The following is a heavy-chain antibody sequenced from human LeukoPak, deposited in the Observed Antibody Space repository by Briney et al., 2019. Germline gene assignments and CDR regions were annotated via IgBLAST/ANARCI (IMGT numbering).Heavy chain of an antibody. V-gene: IGHV3-48*01. Sequence: GGSLRLSCAASGFTFSSYSMNWVRQAPGKGLEWVSYISSSSGTILYADSVKGRFTISRYNAKNSLYLQMNSLRAEDTAVYYCARGDYFDDSASPVDYWGQGTLVTVSS. J-gene: IGHJ4*02. CDR1: GFTFSSYS. CDR2: ISSSSGTI. D-gene: IGHD2/OR15-2a*01. CDR3: ARGDYFDDSASPVDY.